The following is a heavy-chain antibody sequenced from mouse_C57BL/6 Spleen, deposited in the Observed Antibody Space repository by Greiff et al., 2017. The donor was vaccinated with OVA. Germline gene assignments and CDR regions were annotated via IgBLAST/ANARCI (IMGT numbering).Heavy chain of an antibody. V-gene: IGHV2-6-1*01. D-gene: IGHD2-10*02. Sequence: VKLMESGPGLVAPLQSLSITCTVSGFSLTSYGVHWVRQPPGKGLEWMVVIWSDGSTTYNSTLKSILIISKDNSKSQVFLKINSLQTDDTAMYYCARQYGNYLYFDYWGQGTTLTVSS. CDR2: IWSDGST. CDR3: ARQYGNYLYFDY. CDR1: GFSLTSYG. J-gene: IGHJ2*01.